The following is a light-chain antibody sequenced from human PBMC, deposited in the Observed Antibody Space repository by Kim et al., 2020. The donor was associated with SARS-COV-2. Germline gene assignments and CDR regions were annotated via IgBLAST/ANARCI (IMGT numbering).Light chain of an antibody. CDR1: QDISNY. CDR3: QKYNGAPWT. Sequence: DIQMTQSPSSLSASVADKVTITCRASQDISNYLAWYQQKPGKVPELLIYGASTLQSGVPSRFSGSGSGTDFTLTISSLQPEDVATYYCQKYNGAPWTCGQGTKVDIK. CDR2: GAS. V-gene: IGKV1-27*01. J-gene: IGKJ1*01.